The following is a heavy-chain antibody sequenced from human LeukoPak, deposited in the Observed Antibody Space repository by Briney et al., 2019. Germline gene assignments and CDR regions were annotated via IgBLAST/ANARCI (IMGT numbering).Heavy chain of an antibody. D-gene: IGHD3-9*01. CDR2: ISSSGGST. CDR1: GFTFSRYA. V-gene: IGHV3-64D*06. J-gene: IGHJ3*02. CDR3: VKSAGFDWLSPFDAFDI. Sequence: PGGSLRLSCSASGFTFSRYAMHWVRQAPGKGLEYVSAISSSGGSTYYADSVKGRFTISRDNSKDTLYLQMSSLRAEDTTVYYCVKSAGFDWLSPFDAFDIWGQGTMVTVSS.